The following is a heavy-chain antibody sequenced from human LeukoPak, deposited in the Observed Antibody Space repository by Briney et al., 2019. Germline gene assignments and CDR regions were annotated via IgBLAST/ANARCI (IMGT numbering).Heavy chain of an antibody. J-gene: IGHJ6*03. CDR2: INPSGGST. D-gene: IGHD3-10*01. CDR1: GYTFTGYY. V-gene: IGHV1-46*01. CDR3: ARGSVRGVIITYYYYYMDV. Sequence: ASVKVSCKASGYTFTGYYMHWVRQAPGQGLEWMGIINPSGGSTSYAQKFQGRVTMTRNTSISTAYMELSSLRSEDTAVYYCARGSVRGVIITYYYYYMDVWGKGTTVTISS.